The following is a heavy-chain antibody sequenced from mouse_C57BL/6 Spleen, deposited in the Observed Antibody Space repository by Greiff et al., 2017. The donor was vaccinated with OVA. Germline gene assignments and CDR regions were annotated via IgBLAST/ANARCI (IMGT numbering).Heavy chain of an antibody. J-gene: IGHJ1*03. CDR3: ARKDDGYYLYWYFDG. V-gene: IGHV1-81*01. CDR1: GYTFTSYG. D-gene: IGHD2-3*01. CDR2: IYPRSGNT. Sequence: QVQLKESGAELARPGASVKLSCKASGYTFTSYGISWVKQRTGQGLEWIGEIYPRSGNTYYTEKFKGKATLTADKSSSTAYMELRSLTSEDSAVYFCARKDDGYYLYWYFDGWGTGTTVTVSA.